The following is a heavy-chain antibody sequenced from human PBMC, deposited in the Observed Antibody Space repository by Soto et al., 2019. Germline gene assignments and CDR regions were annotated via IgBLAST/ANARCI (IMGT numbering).Heavy chain of an antibody. V-gene: IGHV1-69*13. D-gene: IGHD3-22*01. CDR1: GGTFSRYT. Sequence: SVKVSCKASGGTFSRYTITWVRQAPGQGLEWMGGITPMFGTPDYAQKFQGRVTITADESTSTAYMELSSLRSEDTAMYYCARDGTLYDSSAYYYLYWGQGTLVTVSS. CDR3: ARDGTLYDSSAYYYLY. CDR2: ITPMFGTP. J-gene: IGHJ4*02.